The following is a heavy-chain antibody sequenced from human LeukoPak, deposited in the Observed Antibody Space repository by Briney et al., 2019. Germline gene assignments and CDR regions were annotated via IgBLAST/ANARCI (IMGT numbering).Heavy chain of an antibody. D-gene: IGHD4-17*01. J-gene: IGHJ4*02. V-gene: IGHV4-61*02. CDR2: VYVSGST. CDR3: ARETTARGYFDY. Sequence: PSETLSLTCTVSGGSISSDSYYWSWIRQPAGKALESIGRVYVSGSTNYNPSLKSRVTISIDTSKDHFSLRLSSVTAADTAVYYCARETTARGYFDYWGQGTLVTVSS. CDR1: GGSISSDSYY.